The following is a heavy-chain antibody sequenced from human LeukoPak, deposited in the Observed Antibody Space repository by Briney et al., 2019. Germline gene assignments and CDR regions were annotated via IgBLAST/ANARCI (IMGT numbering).Heavy chain of an antibody. J-gene: IGHJ3*02. CDR2: IKQDGNEK. Sequence: GGSLRLSCAGSGFTFSNYWMNWVRQAPGEGLEWVANIKQDGNEKYYVDSVRGRFTISRDNAKNSLYLQMNSLRAEDTAVYYCARDRYSGGYGGKFAFDIWGQGTMVIVSS. CDR3: ARDRYSGGYGGKFAFDI. D-gene: IGHD1-26*01. V-gene: IGHV3-7*01. CDR1: GFTFSNYW.